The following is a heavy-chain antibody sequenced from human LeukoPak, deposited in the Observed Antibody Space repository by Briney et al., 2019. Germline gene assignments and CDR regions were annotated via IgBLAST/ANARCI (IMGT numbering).Heavy chain of an antibody. V-gene: IGHV3-30*03. J-gene: IGHJ4*02. CDR1: GFTFSSYG. D-gene: IGHD1-26*01. CDR2: ISYDGSNK. Sequence: GRSLRLSCAASGFTFSSYGMHWVRQAPGKGLEWVAVISYDGSNKYYADSVKGRFTISRDNAKNSLYLQMNSLRAEDTAVYFCARGGVGAVTSIDYWGQGTLVTVS. CDR3: ARGGVGAVTSIDY.